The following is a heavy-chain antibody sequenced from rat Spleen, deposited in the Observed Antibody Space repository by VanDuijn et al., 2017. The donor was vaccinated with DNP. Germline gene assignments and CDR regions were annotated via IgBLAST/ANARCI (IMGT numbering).Heavy chain of an antibody. V-gene: IGHV5-22*01. Sequence: EVQLVESGGGFVQPGRSLKLSCVASGFTFSDYYMAWVRQAPAKGLAWVAYINYDGGRTYYVDSVNGRFTISRDNAKSTLYLQINSLRSEDMATYYCARHVLPLRVWDYWGQGVMVTVSS. J-gene: IGHJ2*01. CDR2: INYDGGRT. D-gene: IGHD1-4*01. CDR1: GFTFSDYY. CDR3: ARHVLPLRVWDY.